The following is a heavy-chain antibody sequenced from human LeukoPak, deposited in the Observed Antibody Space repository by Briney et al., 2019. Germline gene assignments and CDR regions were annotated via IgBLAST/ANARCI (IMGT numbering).Heavy chain of an antibody. CDR2: IYSGGST. V-gene: IGHV3-66*01. J-gene: IGHJ4*02. Sequence: GGSLRLSCAASEFSVGSNYMTWVRQAPGKGLEWVSLIYSGGSTYYADSVKGRFTISRDNSKNTLYLQMNSLRAEDTAVYYCAKSYYDSSGYYPLDYWGQGTLVTVSS. CDR1: EFSVGSNY. CDR3: AKSYYDSSGYYPLDY. D-gene: IGHD3-22*01.